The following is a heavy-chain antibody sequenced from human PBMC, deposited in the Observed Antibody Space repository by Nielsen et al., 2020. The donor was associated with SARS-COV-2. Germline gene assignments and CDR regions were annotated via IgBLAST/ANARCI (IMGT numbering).Heavy chain of an antibody. D-gene: IGHD5-18*01. CDR1: GFTFSSYA. CDR2: ISYDGSNK. Sequence: GGSLRLSCAASGFTFSSYAMHWVRQAPGKGLEWLAVISYDGSNKYYADSVKGRFTISRDNSKNTLYLQMNSLRAEDTAVYYCARNSGYTPDYWGQGTLVTVSS. V-gene: IGHV3-30-3*01. CDR3: ARNSGYTPDY. J-gene: IGHJ4*02.